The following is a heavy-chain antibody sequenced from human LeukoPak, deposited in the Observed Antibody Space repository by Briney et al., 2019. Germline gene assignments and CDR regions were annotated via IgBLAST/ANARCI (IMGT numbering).Heavy chain of an antibody. Sequence: ASVKVSCKASGYTFTSYYMHWVRQAPGQGLEWMGWISAYNGNTNYAQKLQGRVTMTTDTSTSTAYMELRSLRSDDTAVYYCARVVVYDSSGYYYVNNAFDIWGQGTMVTVSS. CDR1: GYTFTSYY. D-gene: IGHD3-22*01. V-gene: IGHV1-18*04. CDR2: ISAYNGNT. CDR3: ARVVVYDSSGYYYVNNAFDI. J-gene: IGHJ3*02.